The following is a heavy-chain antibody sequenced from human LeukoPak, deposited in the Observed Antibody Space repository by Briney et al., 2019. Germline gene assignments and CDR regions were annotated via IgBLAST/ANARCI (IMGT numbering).Heavy chain of an antibody. V-gene: IGHV3-21*04. J-gene: IGHJ3*02. Sequence: PGGSLRLSCAASGFTFSSYSMNWVRQAPGKGLEWVSSISSSSSYIYYADSVKGRFTISRDNAKNSLYLQMNSLRAEDTAVYYCAKTSYYYDRSGYYAFDIWGQGTMVTVSS. CDR2: ISSSSSYI. D-gene: IGHD3-22*01. CDR3: AKTSYYYDRSGYYAFDI. CDR1: GFTFSSYS.